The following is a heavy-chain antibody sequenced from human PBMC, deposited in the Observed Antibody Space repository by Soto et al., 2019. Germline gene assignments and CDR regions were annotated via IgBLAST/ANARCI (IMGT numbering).Heavy chain of an antibody. CDR2: IYPGDSDT. CDR1: GYSFTSYW. J-gene: IGHJ3*02. V-gene: IGHV5-51*01. D-gene: IGHD3-9*01. CDR3: ARHAPNKLRYFEWLPDAFDS. Sequence: GESLKISCKGSGYSFTSYWIGWVRQMPGKGLEWMGIIYPGDSDTRYSPSFQGQVTISADKSISTAYLQWSSLKASDTAMYYCARHAPNKLRYFEWLPDAFDSWAQGKMVTVSS.